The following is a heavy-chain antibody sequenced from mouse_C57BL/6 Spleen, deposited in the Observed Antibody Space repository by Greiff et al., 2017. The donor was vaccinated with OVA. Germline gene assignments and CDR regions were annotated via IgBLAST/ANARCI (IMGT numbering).Heavy chain of an antibody. CDR2: ISSGSSTI. D-gene: IGHD1-1*01. V-gene: IGHV5-17*01. CDR1: GFTFSDYG. CDR3: ARNYYGSSYWWYFDF. Sequence: EVMLVESGGGLVKPGGSLKLSCAASGFTFSDYGMHWVRQAPEKGLEWVAYISSGSSTIYYADTVKGRFTISRDNAKNTLFLQMTSLRSEDTAMYYCARNYYGSSYWWYFDFWGTGTTVTVSS. J-gene: IGHJ1*03.